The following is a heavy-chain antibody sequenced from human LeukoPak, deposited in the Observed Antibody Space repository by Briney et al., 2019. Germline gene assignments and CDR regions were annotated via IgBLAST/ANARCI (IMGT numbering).Heavy chain of an antibody. CDR3: ALWWLRSDFDY. J-gene: IGHJ4*02. CDR2: INPNSGGT. D-gene: IGHD5-12*01. Sequence: ASVKVSCKASGYTFTGYYMHWVRQAPGQGLEWMGRINPNSGGTNYAQKFQGRVTMTSDTSISTAYMELSRLRSDDTAVYYCALWWLRSDFDYWGQGTLVTVSS. CDR1: GYTFTGYY. V-gene: IGHV1-2*06.